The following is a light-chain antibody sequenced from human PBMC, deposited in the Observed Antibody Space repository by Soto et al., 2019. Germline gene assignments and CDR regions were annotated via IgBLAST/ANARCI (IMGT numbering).Light chain of an antibody. J-gene: IGKJ2*01. Sequence: EIVLTQSPGTLSLSPGERATLSCRASESVRSGYFAWYQQKPGQAPRLLIYGASSRATGIPDRFRGSGSGTDFTFTISKLEPEVFAVYYCQQYGSSPGTFGQGTKLE. V-gene: IGKV3-20*01. CDR3: QQYGSSPGT. CDR2: GAS. CDR1: ESVRSGY.